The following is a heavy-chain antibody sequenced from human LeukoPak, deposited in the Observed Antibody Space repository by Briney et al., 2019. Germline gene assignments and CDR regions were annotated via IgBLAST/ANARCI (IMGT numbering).Heavy chain of an antibody. CDR2: IRGKPNSYET. V-gene: IGHV3-73*01. J-gene: IGHJ4*02. CDR3: ARRSPRDGQSFYFDF. D-gene: IGHD5-24*01. Sequence: GGSLRLSCAASGFTFSGSAMHWVRQASGKGPEWVGRIRGKPNSYETTYAASVKGRFTISRDDSQNTAYLQMNSLKTEDTAVYYCARRSPRDGQSFYFDFWGQGILVTVSS. CDR1: GFTFSGSA.